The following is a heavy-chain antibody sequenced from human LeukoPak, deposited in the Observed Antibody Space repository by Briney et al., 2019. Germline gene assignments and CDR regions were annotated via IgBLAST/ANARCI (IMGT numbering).Heavy chain of an antibody. CDR2: ISGSGTNT. D-gene: IGHD3-22*01. V-gene: IGHV3-23*01. CDR3: AKSIIPVIALNYFDY. CDR1: GFTFSSYA. J-gene: IGHJ4*02. Sequence: PPGGSLRLSCAASGFTFSSYAMNWVRQAPGKGLEWVSTISGSGTNTYYADSVKGRFTISRDNSKNTLYLQMNSLRAEDTAVYYCAKSIIPVIALNYFDYWGQGTLVTVSS.